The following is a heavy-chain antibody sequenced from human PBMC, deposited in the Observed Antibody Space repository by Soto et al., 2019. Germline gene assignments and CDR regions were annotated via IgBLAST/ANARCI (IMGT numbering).Heavy chain of an antibody. CDR1: GYLISSGYY. J-gene: IGHJ4*02. V-gene: IGHV4-38-2*02. D-gene: IGHD3-3*01. CDR2: IDYSGRT. CDR3: ARDRAQDGSGVIYY. Sequence: PSETLSLTCSVSGYLISSGYYWGWIRQTPGKGLEWLGSIDYSGRTYYNPSLKSRVSTSVDLSKNQFSLNLRSVTAADTAVYFCARDRAQDGSGVIYYWGQGTLVTVSS.